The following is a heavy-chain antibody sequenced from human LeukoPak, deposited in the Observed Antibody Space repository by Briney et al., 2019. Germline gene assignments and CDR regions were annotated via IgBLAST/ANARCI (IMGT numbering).Heavy chain of an antibody. CDR3: AREGDDTYSAFDY. J-gene: IGHJ4*02. Sequence: GGSLRLSCAASGFTVSSNYMSWVRQAPGKGLEWVSVIYSGGGTYYAESVKGRFTISRDNSKNTLYLQMNSLRAEDTAVYYCAREGDDTYSAFDYWGQGTLVTVSS. CDR2: IYSGGGT. D-gene: IGHD2-15*01. V-gene: IGHV3-53*01. CDR1: GFTVSSNY.